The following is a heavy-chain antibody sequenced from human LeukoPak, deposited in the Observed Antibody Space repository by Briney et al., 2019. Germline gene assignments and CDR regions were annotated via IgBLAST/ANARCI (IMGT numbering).Heavy chain of an antibody. V-gene: IGHV4-4*02. CDR2: IYHSGST. D-gene: IGHD2-15*01. CDR1: GGSISSSNW. J-gene: IGHJ3*02. Sequence: SGTLSLTCAVSGGSISSSNWWSWVRQPPGKGLEWIGEIYHSGSTNYNPSLKSRVTISVDTSKNQFSLKLSSVTAADTAVYYCARISWLQAFDIWGQGTMVTVSS. CDR3: ARISWLQAFDI.